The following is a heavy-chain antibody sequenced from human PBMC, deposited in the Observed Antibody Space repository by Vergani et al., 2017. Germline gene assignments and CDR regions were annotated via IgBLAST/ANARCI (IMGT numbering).Heavy chain of an antibody. D-gene: IGHD1-26*01. J-gene: IGHJ4*02. V-gene: IGHV4-38-2*01. CDR1: GYSISSGYY. Sequence: QVQLQESGPGLVKPSETLSLTCAVSGYSISSGYYWGWIRQPPGKGLEWIGSIYHSGSTYYNPSLNSRVTISVDTSKNQFSLKLSSVTAADTAVYYCARRFSGSLDYWGQGTLVTVSS. CDR2: IYHSGST. CDR3: ARRFSGSLDY.